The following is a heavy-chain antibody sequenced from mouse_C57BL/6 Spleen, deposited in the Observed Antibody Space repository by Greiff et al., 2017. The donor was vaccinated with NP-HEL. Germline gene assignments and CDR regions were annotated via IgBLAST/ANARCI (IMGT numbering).Heavy chain of an antibody. V-gene: IGHV1-53*01. J-gene: IGHJ1*03. D-gene: IGHD1-1*01. Sequence: QVQLQQPGTELVKPGASVKLSCKASGYTFTSYWMHWVKQRPGQGLEWIGNINPSNGGTNYNEKFKSKATLTVDKSSSTAYMQLSSLTSEDSAVYYCARSRVITTVVAPYWYFDVWGTGTTVTVSS. CDR2: INPSNGGT. CDR1: GYTFTSYW. CDR3: ARSRVITTVVAPYWYFDV.